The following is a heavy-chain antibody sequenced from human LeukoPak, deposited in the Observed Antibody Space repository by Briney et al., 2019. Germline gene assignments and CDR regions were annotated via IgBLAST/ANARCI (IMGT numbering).Heavy chain of an antibody. J-gene: IGHJ5*01. CDR2: IYYSGTT. D-gene: IGHD2-15*01. Sequence: SETLSLTCTVSGDSIRGYYWSWIRQPPGKGLEWIGYIYYSGTTNYSPSLKSRVTILVDTPKNQFSLRLSSVTAADTAVYYCARGGPSSKWFDSWGQGTLVTVSS. CDR1: GDSIRGYY. V-gene: IGHV4-59*01. CDR3: ARGGPSSKWFDS.